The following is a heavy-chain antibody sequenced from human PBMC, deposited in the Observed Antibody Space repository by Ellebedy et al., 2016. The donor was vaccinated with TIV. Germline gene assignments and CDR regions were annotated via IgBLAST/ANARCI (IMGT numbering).Heavy chain of an antibody. D-gene: IGHD6-19*01. CDR2: IKPNSGGT. V-gene: IGHV1-2*02. CDR3: AREAAAVAGIGFYYYGMDV. CDR1: GYTFTGYY. J-gene: IGHJ6*02. Sequence: AASVKVSCKASGYTFTGYYMHWVRPAPGQGLEWMGWIKPNSGGTNYAQKFQGRVTMTRDTSISTAYMELSRLRSDDTAVYYCAREAAAVAGIGFYYYGMDVWGQGTTVTVSS.